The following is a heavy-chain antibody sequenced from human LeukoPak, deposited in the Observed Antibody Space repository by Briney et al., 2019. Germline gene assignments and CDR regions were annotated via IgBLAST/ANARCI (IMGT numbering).Heavy chain of an antibody. Sequence: GGSLRLSCAASVFTFDDYGMSWVRQAPGKGLEWVSGISWNGGRTGYADSVKGRFTISRDNAKNSLYPQMNSLRTEDTALYYCARDREENYESGRANRANWFDPWGQGTLVTVSS. CDR1: VFTFDDYG. D-gene: IGHD3-10*01. CDR2: ISWNGGRT. J-gene: IGHJ5*02. CDR3: ARDREENYESGRANRANWFDP. V-gene: IGHV3-20*04.